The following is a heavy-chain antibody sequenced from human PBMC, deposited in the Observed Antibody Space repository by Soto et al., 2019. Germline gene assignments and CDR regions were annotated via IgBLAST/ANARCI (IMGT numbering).Heavy chain of an antibody. D-gene: IGHD4-17*01. Sequence: GGSLRLSCAASGFTFSSYAMHWVRQAPGKGLEWVAVISYDGSNKYYADSVKGRFTISRDNSKNTLYLQMNSLRAEDTAVYYCARDHDYGYYIDYWGQGTLVTVSS. CDR1: GFTFSSYA. J-gene: IGHJ4*02. CDR3: ARDHDYGYYIDY. V-gene: IGHV3-30-3*01. CDR2: ISYDGSNK.